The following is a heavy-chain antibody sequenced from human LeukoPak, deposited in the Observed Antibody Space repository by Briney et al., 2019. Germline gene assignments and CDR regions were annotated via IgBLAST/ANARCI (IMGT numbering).Heavy chain of an antibody. D-gene: IGHD3-22*01. CDR1: GYTFTSYD. V-gene: IGHV1-8*01. CDR3: ARTYYYDSSGYYLGGNWSDP. CDR2: MNPNSGNT. J-gene: IGHJ5*02. Sequence: ASVKVSCKASGYTFTSYDINWVRQATGQGLEWMGWMNPNSGNTGYAQKFQGRVTMTRNTSISTAYMELSSLRSEDTAVYYCARTYYYDSSGYYLGGNWSDPWGQGTLVTVSS.